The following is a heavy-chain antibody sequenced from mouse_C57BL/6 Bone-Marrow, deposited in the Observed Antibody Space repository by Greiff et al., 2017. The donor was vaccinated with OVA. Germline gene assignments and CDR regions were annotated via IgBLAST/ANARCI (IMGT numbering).Heavy chain of an antibody. Sequence: QVQLQQPGAELVKPGASVKMSCKASGYTFTSYWITWVKQRPGQGLEWIGDIYPGSGSTTYNEKLKSKATLTVDTSSSTAYMQLSSLTSEDSAVYYCARTFYYYAMDYWGQGTSVTVSS. CDR3: ARTFYYYAMDY. CDR2: IYPGSGST. CDR1: GYTFTSYW. V-gene: IGHV1-55*01. J-gene: IGHJ4*01.